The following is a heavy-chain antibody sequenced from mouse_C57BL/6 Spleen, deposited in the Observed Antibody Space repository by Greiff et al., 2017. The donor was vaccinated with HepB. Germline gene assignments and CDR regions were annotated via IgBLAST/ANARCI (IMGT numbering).Heavy chain of an antibody. CDR1: GFSLTSYG. CDR3: ARIMVTTFYYYAMDY. Sequence: VQLQQSGPGLVQPSQSLSITCTVSGFSLTSYGVHWVRQSPGKGLEWLGVIWSGGSTDYNAAFISRLSISKDNSKSQVFFKMNSLQADDTAIYYCARIMVTTFYYYAMDYWGQGTSVTVSS. J-gene: IGHJ4*01. D-gene: IGHD2-1*01. CDR2: IWSGGST. V-gene: IGHV2-2*01.